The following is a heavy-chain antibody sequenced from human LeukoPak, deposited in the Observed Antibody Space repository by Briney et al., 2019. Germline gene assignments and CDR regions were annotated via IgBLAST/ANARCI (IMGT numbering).Heavy chain of an antibody. J-gene: IGHJ4*02. CDR1: GYSISSGYY. Sequence: PSENLSLTCTVSGYSISSGYYWGWIRQPPGKGLEWIGSTYHSGSTYYNPSLKSRVTISVDTSKNQFSLKLSSVTAADTAVYYCAGPKRRGVIDYWGQGTLVTVSS. CDR3: AGPKRRGVIDY. V-gene: IGHV4-38-2*02. D-gene: IGHD3-10*01. CDR2: TYHSGST.